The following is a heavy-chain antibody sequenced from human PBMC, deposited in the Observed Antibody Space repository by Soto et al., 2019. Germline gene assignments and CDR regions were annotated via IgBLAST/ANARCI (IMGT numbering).Heavy chain of an antibody. J-gene: IGHJ5*02. Sequence: SETLSLTCTVSGGSISSGGYYWSWIRQHPGKGLEWIGYIYYSGSTYYNPSLKSRVTISVDTSKNQFSLKLSSVTAADTAVYYWAGGGVGPKTDGFDPRGKGTLVTVSS. CDR3: AGGGVGPKTDGFDP. CDR1: GGSISSGGYY. V-gene: IGHV4-31*03. D-gene: IGHD3-16*01. CDR2: IYYSGST.